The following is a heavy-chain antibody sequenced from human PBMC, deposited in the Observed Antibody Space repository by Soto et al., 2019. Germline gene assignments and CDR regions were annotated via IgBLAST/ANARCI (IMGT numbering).Heavy chain of an antibody. D-gene: IGHD3-9*01. CDR1: GFTFSSYE. V-gene: IGHV3-48*03. Sequence: PGGSLRLSCAASGFTFSSYEMNWVRQAPGKGLEWVSYISSSGSTIYYADSVKGRFTISRDNAKNSLYLQMNSLRAEDTAVYYCARGSRNDILTGYYPLEYYYYGMDVWGQGTTVTVSS. J-gene: IGHJ6*02. CDR3: ARGSRNDILTGYYPLEYYYYGMDV. CDR2: ISSSGSTI.